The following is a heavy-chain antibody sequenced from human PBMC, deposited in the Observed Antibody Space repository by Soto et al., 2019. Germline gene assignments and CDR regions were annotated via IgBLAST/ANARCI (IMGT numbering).Heavy chain of an antibody. CDR1: GGSISSYY. V-gene: IGHV4-34*01. J-gene: IGHJ5*02. CDR3: ASLGGRYCSGGSCPGSWFDP. Sequence: SETLSLTCTVSGGSISSYYWSWIRQPPGKGLEWIGEINHSGSTNYNPSLKSRVTISVDTSKNQFSLKLSSVTAADTAVYYCASLGGRYCSGGSCPGSWFDPWGQGTLVTVSA. D-gene: IGHD2-15*01. CDR2: INHSGST.